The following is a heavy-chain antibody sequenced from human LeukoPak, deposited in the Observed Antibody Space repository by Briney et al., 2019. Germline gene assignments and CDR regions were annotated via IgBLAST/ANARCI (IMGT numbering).Heavy chain of an antibody. Sequence: PSETLSLTCTVSGGSISSYYWSWIRQPPGKGLEWIGYIYYSGSTNYNPFLKSRVTISVDTSKNQFSLKLSSVTAADTAVYYCARSVNYYGPGSYYDTTGPWGQGTLVTVSS. CDR2: IYYSGST. D-gene: IGHD3-10*01. CDR3: ARSVNYYGPGSYYDTTGP. CDR1: GGSISSYY. V-gene: IGHV4-59*01. J-gene: IGHJ5*02.